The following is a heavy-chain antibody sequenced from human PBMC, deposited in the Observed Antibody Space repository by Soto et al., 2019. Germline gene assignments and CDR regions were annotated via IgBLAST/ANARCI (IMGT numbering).Heavy chain of an antibody. CDR2: TYYRSRWYN. CDR1: GDNVSSNSAA. D-gene: IGHD1-7*01. V-gene: IGHV6-1*01. J-gene: IGHJ6*03. Sequence: PSQTLSLTCAISGDNVSSNSAAWNWIRQSPSRGLEWLGRTYYRSRWYNDYAVSVRSRITVNPDTSKNQFSLQLTSVTPEDTAVYYCAGTTSHYWYYMDVWGKGTTVTVSS. CDR3: AGTTSHYWYYMDV.